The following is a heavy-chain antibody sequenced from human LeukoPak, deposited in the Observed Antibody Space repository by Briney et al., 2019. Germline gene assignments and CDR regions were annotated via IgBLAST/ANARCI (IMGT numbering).Heavy chain of an antibody. CDR1: GFTFSSYG. D-gene: IGHD6-6*01. Sequence: GGSLRLSCAASGFTFSSYGMHWVRQAPGKGLEWVAVISYDGSNKYYADSVKGRFTISRDNSKNTLYLQMNSLRAEDTAVYYCARAERIAARPVDYWGQGTLVTVSS. J-gene: IGHJ4*02. V-gene: IGHV3-30*03. CDR3: ARAERIAARPVDY. CDR2: ISYDGSNK.